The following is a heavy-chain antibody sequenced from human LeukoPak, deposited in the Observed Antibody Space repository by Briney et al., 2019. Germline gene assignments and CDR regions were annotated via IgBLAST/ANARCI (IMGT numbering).Heavy chain of an antibody. CDR1: GYTFTSYD. J-gene: IGHJ6*03. CDR2: MNPNSGNT. V-gene: IGHV1-8*03. Sequence: ASVKVSCKASGYTFTSYDINWVRQATGQGLEWMGWMNPNSGNTGYAQKFQGRVTITRNTSISTAYMELSSLRSEDTAVYYCARDTSNYYYYYMDVWGKGTTVTISS. D-gene: IGHD1-1*01. CDR3: ARDTSNYYYYYMDV.